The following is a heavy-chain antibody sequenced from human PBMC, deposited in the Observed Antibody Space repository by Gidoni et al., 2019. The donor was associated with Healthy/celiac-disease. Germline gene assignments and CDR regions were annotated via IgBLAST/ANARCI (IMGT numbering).Heavy chain of an antibody. CDR1: GGSFSGYY. CDR2: INHSGNT. D-gene: IGHD3-10*01. Sequence: QVQLQQWGAGLLKPSETLSLTSAVYGGSFSGYYWSWIRQPPGKGLEWIGEINHSGNTNYNPSLKSRVTISVDTSKNQFSLKLSSVTAADTAVYYCARDRRYYYGSGSYYSWGQGTLVTVSS. CDR3: ARDRRYYYGSGSYYS. V-gene: IGHV4-34*01. J-gene: IGHJ4*02.